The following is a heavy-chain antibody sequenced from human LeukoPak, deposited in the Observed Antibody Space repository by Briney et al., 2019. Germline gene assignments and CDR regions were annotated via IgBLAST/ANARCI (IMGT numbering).Heavy chain of an antibody. V-gene: IGHV1-69*02. D-gene: IGHD6-19*01. CDR3: ARHTHSSGWVFDY. CDR2: IIPILGIA. CDR1: GGTFSSYT. Sequence: SVKVSCKASGGTFSSYTISWVRQAPGQGLEWMGRIIPILGIANYAQKFQGRVTITADKSTSTAYMELSSLRSEDTAVYCCARHTHSSGWVFDYWGQGTLVTVSS. J-gene: IGHJ4*02.